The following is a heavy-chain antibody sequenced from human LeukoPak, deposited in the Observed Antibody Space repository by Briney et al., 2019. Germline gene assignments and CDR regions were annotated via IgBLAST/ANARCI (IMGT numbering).Heavy chain of an antibody. D-gene: IGHD3-3*01. CDR3: ARLNPLEHLFSFYFDS. CDR1: GDSISNGHYY. V-gene: IGHV4-39*01. Sequence: KPSETLSLTCSVPGDSISNGHYYWGWIRQPPGKGLEWLATISSRGSTFYNPSLKSRVTISVDTSKNQISLNLSSVTASDTSLYYCARLNPLEHLFSFYFDSWGQGILATVSS. J-gene: IGHJ4*02. CDR2: ISSRGST.